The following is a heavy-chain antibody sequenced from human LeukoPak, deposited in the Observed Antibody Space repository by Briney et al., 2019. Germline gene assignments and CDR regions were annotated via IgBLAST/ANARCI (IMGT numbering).Heavy chain of an antibody. CDR1: GFTLSNYW. Sequence: GGSLRLSCAASGFTLSNYWMHWVRQAPGKGLVWVSRINSDGSSTSYADSVKGRFTISRDNAKNTLYLQMNSLRVEDTAVYYCARGGCSGGSCYSGVDLDYWGQGTLVTVSS. CDR2: INSDGSST. J-gene: IGHJ4*02. V-gene: IGHV3-74*01. D-gene: IGHD2-15*01. CDR3: ARGGCSGGSCYSGVDLDY.